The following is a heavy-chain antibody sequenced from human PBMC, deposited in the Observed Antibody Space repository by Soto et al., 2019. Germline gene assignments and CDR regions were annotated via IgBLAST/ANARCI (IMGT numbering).Heavy chain of an antibody. CDR3: AGFSSGTYLFDL. CDR1: AGSVSSGSYY. Sequence: PSEPLSLTSTFSAGSVSSGSYYCSWIRQPPGKGLEWIGYIYYSGSTNYNPSLKSRVTISVDTSKNQFSMKLSSVTAADTAVYYCAGFSSGTYLFDLWGQGTPVTVSS. V-gene: IGHV4-61*01. CDR2: IYYSGST. D-gene: IGHD1-26*01. J-gene: IGHJ5*02.